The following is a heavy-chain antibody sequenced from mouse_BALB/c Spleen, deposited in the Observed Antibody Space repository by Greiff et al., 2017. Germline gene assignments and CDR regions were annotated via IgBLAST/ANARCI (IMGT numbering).Heavy chain of an antibody. V-gene: IGHV3-8*02. CDR3: ARTYGYDYWYFDV. CDR2: ISYSGST. Sequence: EVQLQESGPSLVKPSQTLSLTCSVTGDSITSCYWNWIRKFPGNKLEYMGYISYSGSTYYNPSLKSRISITRDTSKNQYYLQLNSVTTEDTATYYCARTYGYDYWYFDVWGAGTTVTVSS. J-gene: IGHJ1*01. D-gene: IGHD2-2*01. CDR1: GDSITSCY.